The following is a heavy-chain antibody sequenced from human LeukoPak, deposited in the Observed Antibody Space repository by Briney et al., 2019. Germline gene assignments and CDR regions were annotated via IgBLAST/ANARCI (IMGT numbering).Heavy chain of an antibody. CDR3: AKQGVCSGGSCYYLFDY. CDR1: GFTFSSYA. D-gene: IGHD2-15*01. Sequence: PGGSLRLSCAASGFTFSSYAMSWVRQAPGKGLEWVSAISGSGGSTYYADSVKGRFTISRDNSKNTLYMQKNSLRAEDTAVYYCAKQGVCSGGSCYYLFDYWGQGTLVTVSS. J-gene: IGHJ4*02. V-gene: IGHV3-23*01. CDR2: ISGSGGST.